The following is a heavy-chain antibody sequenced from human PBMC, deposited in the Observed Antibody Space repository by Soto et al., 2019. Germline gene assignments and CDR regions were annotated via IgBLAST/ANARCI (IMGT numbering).Heavy chain of an antibody. J-gene: IGHJ6*02. CDR2: MNPNSGNT. CDR3: ARGRRYSSSWSYYYYYGMDV. D-gene: IGHD6-13*01. Sequence: ASVKVSCKASGYTFTSYDINWVRQATGQGLEWMGWMNPNSGNTGYAQKFQGRVTMTRNTSLSTAYMELSSLRSEDTAVYYCARGRRYSSSWSYYYYYGMDVWGQGTTVTVSS. CDR1: GYTFTSYD. V-gene: IGHV1-8*01.